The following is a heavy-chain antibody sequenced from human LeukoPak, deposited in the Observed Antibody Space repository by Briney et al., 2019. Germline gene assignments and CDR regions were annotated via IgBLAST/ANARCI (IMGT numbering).Heavy chain of an antibody. CDR2: ISSRSSYI. D-gene: IGHD3-16*01. J-gene: IGHJ6*03. CDR1: GFTFSSYS. CDR3: AREGVDRRGVYYYYMDV. Sequence: PGGSLRLSCAASGFTFSSYSMNWVRQAPGKGLEWVSSISSRSSYIYYADSVKGRFTISRDNAKNSLYLQMNSLRAEDTAVYYCAREGVDRRGVYYYYMDVWGKGTTVTISS. V-gene: IGHV3-21*01.